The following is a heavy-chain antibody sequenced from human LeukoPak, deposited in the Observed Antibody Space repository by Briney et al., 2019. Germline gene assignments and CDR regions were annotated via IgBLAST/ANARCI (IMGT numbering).Heavy chain of an antibody. CDR3: ARVGYYSSSGYYYMWDLFDP. J-gene: IGHJ5*02. CDR2: IKSNSGDT. V-gene: IGHV1-2*02. CDR1: GYTFSDYA. D-gene: IGHD3-22*01. Sequence: ASVTVSCKASGYTFSDYAIHWMRQAPGQGLEWMGWIKSNSGDTKYAEKFQGRVTMTRDTSISTAYMELSSLTSDDTAMYYCARVGYYSSSGYYYMWDLFDPWGQGTLVTVSS.